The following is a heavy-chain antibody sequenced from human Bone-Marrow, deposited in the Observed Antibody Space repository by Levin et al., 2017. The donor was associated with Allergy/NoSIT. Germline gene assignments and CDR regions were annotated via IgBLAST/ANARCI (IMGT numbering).Heavy chain of an antibody. CDR2: SRDKDRRYTP. Sequence: PGGSLRLSCAASGFRISDYYMDWVRQAPGKGLEWIGVSRDKDRRYTPEYAASLKGRFTISRDDSANSISLHIDSLKNEDTAVYYCCTGGGGSESWTFIHWGQGILVTVSS. J-gene: IGHJ4*02. CDR1: GFRISDYY. CDR3: CTGGGGSESWTFIH. V-gene: IGHV3-72*01. D-gene: IGHD3-10*01.